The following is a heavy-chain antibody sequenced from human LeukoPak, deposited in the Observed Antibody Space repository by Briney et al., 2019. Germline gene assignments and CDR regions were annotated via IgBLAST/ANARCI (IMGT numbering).Heavy chain of an antibody. V-gene: IGHV1-24*01. D-gene: IGHD3-3*01. CDR2: FDPEDGET. CDR3: AISRFGVVTFDY. CDR1: GYTLTELS. J-gene: IGHJ4*02. Sequence: ASVKVSCKVSGYTLTELSMHWVRQAPGKGLEWMGGFDPEDGETIYAQKFQGRVTMTEDTSTDTAYMELSSLRPEDTAVYYCAISRFGVVTFDYWGQGTLVTVSS.